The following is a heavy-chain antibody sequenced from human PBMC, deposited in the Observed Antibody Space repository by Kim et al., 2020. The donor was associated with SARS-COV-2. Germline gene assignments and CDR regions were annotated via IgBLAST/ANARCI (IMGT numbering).Heavy chain of an antibody. CDR2: IYYSGST. Sequence: SETLSLTCTVSGDSISSGGYYWTWIRQHPGKGLEWIGYIYYSGSTYYNPSLKSRVTISVDTSKNQFSLKLSSVTAADTAVYYCAREGDSGYDYLDYWGQGTLVTVSS. CDR1: GDSISSGGYY. D-gene: IGHD5-12*01. V-gene: IGHV4-31*03. CDR3: AREGDSGYDYLDY. J-gene: IGHJ4*02.